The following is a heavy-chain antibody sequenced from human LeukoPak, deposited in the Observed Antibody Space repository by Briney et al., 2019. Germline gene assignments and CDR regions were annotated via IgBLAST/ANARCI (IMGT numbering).Heavy chain of an antibody. Sequence: PGGSLRLSCEASGFTFRSFAMSWVRQAPGKELEWLSGISASGHYIYQADSVKGRFTISRDNSKNTLYIEINSLRVEDTAVYYCARDGSWGDYQFYFYMDVWGKGTRVTVSS. D-gene: IGHD2-2*01. V-gene: IGHV3-23*01. CDR2: ISASGHYI. CDR1: GFTFRSFA. CDR3: ARDGSWGDYQFYFYMDV. J-gene: IGHJ6*03.